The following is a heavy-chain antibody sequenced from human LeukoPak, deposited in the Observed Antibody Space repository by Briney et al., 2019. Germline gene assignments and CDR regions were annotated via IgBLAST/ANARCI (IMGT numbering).Heavy chain of an antibody. Sequence: GGSLRLSCAASGFTFSSYAMSWVSQAPGKGLEWVSAISGSGGSTYYADSVKGRFTISRDNSKNTLHLQMNSLRAEDTAVYYCAKAKPVTIFGVATFDYWGQGTLVTVSS. D-gene: IGHD3-3*01. CDR1: GFTFSSYA. CDR2: ISGSGGST. V-gene: IGHV3-23*01. CDR3: AKAKPVTIFGVATFDY. J-gene: IGHJ4*02.